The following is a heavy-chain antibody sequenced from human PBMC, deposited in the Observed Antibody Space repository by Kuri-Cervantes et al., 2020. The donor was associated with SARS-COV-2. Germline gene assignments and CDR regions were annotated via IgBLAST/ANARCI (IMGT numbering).Heavy chain of an antibody. Sequence: SATVSCNASVGTVRRHAISWVRQAPGQGLEWMGGIIPIFGTAKYAQKFQGIVTISADESTSIGYMEVSSLRSEDTAVYYCARSHICSKGLCYNDYYYYMDVWGKGTTVTVSS. CDR2: IIPIFGTA. J-gene: IGHJ6*03. V-gene: IGHV1-69*13. D-gene: IGHD2-8*01. CDR3: ARSHICSKGLCYNDYYYYMDV. CDR1: VGTVRRHA.